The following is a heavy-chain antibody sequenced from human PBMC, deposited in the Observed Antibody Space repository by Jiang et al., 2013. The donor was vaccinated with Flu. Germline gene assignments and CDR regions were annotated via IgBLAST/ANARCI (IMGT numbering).Heavy chain of an antibody. D-gene: IGHD3-22*01. CDR3: ARNGYYSHDY. CDR1: GESITTESW. Sequence: KPSGTLSLTCAVSGESITTESWWSWVRQPPGKGLEWIGEIHHSGTTNYNPSLSSRVAISVDKSKDQFSLKLTSVTAADTAFYYCARNGYYSHDYWGQGTL. V-gene: IGHV4-4*02. J-gene: IGHJ4*02. CDR2: IHHSGTT.